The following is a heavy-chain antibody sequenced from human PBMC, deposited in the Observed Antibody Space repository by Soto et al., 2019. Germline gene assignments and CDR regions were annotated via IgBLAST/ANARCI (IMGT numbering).Heavy chain of an antibody. Sequence: EVQLLESGGGLVQPGESLRLSCAASGFTFSTYAMSWVRQAPGKGLEWVAGTGGLETDTYYADSVRGRFTISRDNSRSTLVLQMTSLRTDDTAIYYCAKDIMSYKSVWDPFEIWGQGTVVIVSS. D-gene: IGHD1-26*01. V-gene: IGHV3-23*01. CDR1: GFTFSTYA. J-gene: IGHJ3*02. CDR3: AKDIMSYKSVWDPFEI. CDR2: TGGLETDT.